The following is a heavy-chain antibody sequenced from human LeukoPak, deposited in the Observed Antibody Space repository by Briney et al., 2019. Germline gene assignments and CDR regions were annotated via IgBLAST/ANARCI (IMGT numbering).Heavy chain of an antibody. J-gene: IGHJ4*02. CDR1: GGSISSYY. D-gene: IGHD3-9*01. Sequence: SETLSLTCTVSGGSISSYYWSWIRQPPGKGLEWIGYIYYSGSTKYNPSLKSRVTISVDTSKKQFSPKLSSVTAADTAVYYCARSKDILTGYCFDYWGQGTLVTVSS. V-gene: IGHV4-59*01. CDR3: ARSKDILTGYCFDY. CDR2: IYYSGST.